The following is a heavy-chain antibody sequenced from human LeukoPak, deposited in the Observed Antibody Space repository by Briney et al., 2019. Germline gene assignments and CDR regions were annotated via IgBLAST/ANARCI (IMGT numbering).Heavy chain of an antibody. Sequence: PGGSLRLSCAASGFTFSDYYMSWIRQAPGKGLEWVSYISSSGSTIYYADSVKGRFTISRDNAKNSLYLQMNSLRAEDTAVYYCARPNSSGWYARYFDYWGQGTLVTVSS. CDR3: ARPNSSGWYARYFDY. J-gene: IGHJ4*02. V-gene: IGHV3-11*01. CDR2: ISSSGSTI. CDR1: GFTFSDYY. D-gene: IGHD6-19*01.